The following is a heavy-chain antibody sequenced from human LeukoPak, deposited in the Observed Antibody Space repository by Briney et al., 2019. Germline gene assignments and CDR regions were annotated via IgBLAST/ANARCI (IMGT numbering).Heavy chain of an antibody. V-gene: IGHV3-33*01. CDR1: GFTFSSYG. J-gene: IGHJ4*02. Sequence: GRSLRLSCAASGFTFSSYGMHWVRQAPGKGLEWVAVIWYDGSNKYYADSVKGRFTISRDNSKNTLYLQMNSLRAEDTAVYYCAGGIDGVGACFDYWGQGTLVTVSS. D-gene: IGHD1-26*01. CDR3: AGGIDGVGACFDY. CDR2: IWYDGSNK.